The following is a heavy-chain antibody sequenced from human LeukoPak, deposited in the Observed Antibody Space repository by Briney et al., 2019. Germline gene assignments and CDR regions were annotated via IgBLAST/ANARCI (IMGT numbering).Heavy chain of an antibody. Sequence: SETLSLTCTVSGGSISSSSYYWGWIRQPPGKGLEWIGSIYYSGSTYYNPSLKSRVTISVDTSKNQFSLKLSSVTAADTAVYYCARNHNGYCSGGSCYSDYWGQGTLVTVSS. V-gene: IGHV4-39*07. CDR3: ARNHNGYCSGGSCYSDY. CDR2: IYYSGST. J-gene: IGHJ4*02. D-gene: IGHD2-15*01. CDR1: GGSISSSSYY.